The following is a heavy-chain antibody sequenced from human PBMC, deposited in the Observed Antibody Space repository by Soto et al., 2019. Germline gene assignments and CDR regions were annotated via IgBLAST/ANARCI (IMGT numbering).Heavy chain of an antibody. CDR1: GFTFSSYS. CDR3: ARVLGFYCSGGSCYGNYYYYGMDV. D-gene: IGHD2-15*01. CDR2: ISSSSSTI. Sequence: LRLSCAASGFTFSSYSMNWVRQAPGKGLEWVSYISSSSSTIYYADSVKGRFTISRDNAKNSLYLQMNSLRDEDTAVYYCARVLGFYCSGGSCYGNYYYYGMDVWGQGTTVTVSS. V-gene: IGHV3-48*02. J-gene: IGHJ6*02.